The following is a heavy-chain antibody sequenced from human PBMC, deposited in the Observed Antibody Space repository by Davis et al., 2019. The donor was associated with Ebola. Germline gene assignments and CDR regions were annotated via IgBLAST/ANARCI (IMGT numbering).Heavy chain of an antibody. CDR2: ISYDGSNK. J-gene: IGHJ5*02. V-gene: IGHV3-30-3*01. D-gene: IGHD3-3*01. CDR3: ARGEVRFLEWLTWWFDP. CDR1: GFTFSSYA. Sequence: GGSLRLSCAASGFTFSSYAMHWVRQAPGKGLEWVAVISYDGSNKYYADSVKGRFTISRDNSKNTLYLQMNSLRAEDTAVYYCARGEVRFLEWLTWWFDPWGQGTLVTVSS.